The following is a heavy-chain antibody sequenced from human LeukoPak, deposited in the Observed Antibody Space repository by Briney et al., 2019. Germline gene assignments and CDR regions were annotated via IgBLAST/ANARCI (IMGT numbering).Heavy chain of an antibody. V-gene: IGHV1-69*13. CDR1: GGTFSSYA. CDR3: ARDLGARWFYYYMDV. J-gene: IGHJ6*03. D-gene: IGHD1-26*01. Sequence: SVKVSCKASGGTFSSYAISWVRQAPGQGLEWIGGIIPIFGTANYAQKFQGRVTITADESTSTAYMELSSLRSEDTAVYYCARDLGARWFYYYMDVWGKGTTVTVSS. CDR2: IIPIFGTA.